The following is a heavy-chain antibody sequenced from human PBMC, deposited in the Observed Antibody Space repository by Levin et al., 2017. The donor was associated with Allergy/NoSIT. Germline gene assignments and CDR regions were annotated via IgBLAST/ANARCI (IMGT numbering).Heavy chain of an antibody. CDR3: ARQKEALAGWDF. J-gene: IGHJ4*02. CDR1: GYSFTAYW. Sequence: GESLKISCKSSGYSFTAYWIGWVRQMPGKGLEWMAIIYPGDSKTTYSPSVQGQVTISADKSISTVYLQWSSLKASDTAMYYCARQKEALAGWDFWGQGTLVTVSS. D-gene: IGHD6-19*01. CDR2: IYPGDSKT. V-gene: IGHV5-51*01.